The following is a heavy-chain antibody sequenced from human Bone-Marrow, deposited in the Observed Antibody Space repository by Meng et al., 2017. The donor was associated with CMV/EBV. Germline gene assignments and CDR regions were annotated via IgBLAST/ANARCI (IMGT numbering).Heavy chain of an antibody. CDR3: ARVLVVRGVSITNYYYYYGMAV. Sequence: SQTLSLTCAAYGGSFIGNYWSWIRQPPGKGLEWIGEINHSGSTNYNPSLKSRVTISVDTSKNQFPLKLSSVTAADTAVYYCARVLVVRGVSITNYYYYYGMAVWGQGTTVTVYS. CDR2: INHSGST. J-gene: IGHJ6*02. D-gene: IGHD3-10*01. CDR1: GGSFIGNY. V-gene: IGHV4-34*01.